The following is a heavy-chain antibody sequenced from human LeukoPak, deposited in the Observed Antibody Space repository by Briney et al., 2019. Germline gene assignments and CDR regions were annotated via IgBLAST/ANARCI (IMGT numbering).Heavy chain of an antibody. D-gene: IGHD6-13*01. Sequence: ASVKVSCKGSGYTFTSYDINWVRQATGQGLEWMGWMNPNSGNTGYAQKFQGRVTMTRNTSISTAYMELSSLRSEDTAVYYCARGRGQQLVPYYYYYYGMDVWGQGTTVTVSS. CDR2: MNPNSGNT. J-gene: IGHJ6*02. CDR1: GYTFTSYD. CDR3: ARGRGQQLVPYYYYYYGMDV. V-gene: IGHV1-8*01.